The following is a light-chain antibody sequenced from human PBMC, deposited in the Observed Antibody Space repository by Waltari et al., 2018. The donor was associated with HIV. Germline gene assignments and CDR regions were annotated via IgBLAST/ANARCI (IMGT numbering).Light chain of an antibody. CDR3: QQSYSTPRT. J-gene: IGKJ2*01. CDR1: QTISSY. CDR2: GAS. V-gene: IGKV1-39*01. Sequence: DIQMTQSPSSLSASVGDRVTITCRASQTISSYLNWYQQKPGKAPQLLIYGASSLQSDVPSRFSGSGSGTDFTLTISSLQPEDFATYYCQQSYSTPRTFGQGTKLEIK.